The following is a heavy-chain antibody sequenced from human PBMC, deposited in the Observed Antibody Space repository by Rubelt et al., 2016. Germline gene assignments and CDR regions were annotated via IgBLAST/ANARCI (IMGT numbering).Heavy chain of an antibody. CDR2: IYYSGST. CDR3: ARASSNYYYGMDV. V-gene: IGHV4-34*11. J-gene: IGHJ6*02. Sequence: QVQLQQWGAGLLKPSETLSLTCAVYGGSFSGYYWSWIRQPPGKGLEWIGYIYYSGSTNYNPSLKSRVTISVDKSKNQFSRKLSSVTAADTAVYYCARASSNYYYGMDVWGQGTTVTVSS. D-gene: IGHD2-15*01. CDR1: GGSFSGYY.